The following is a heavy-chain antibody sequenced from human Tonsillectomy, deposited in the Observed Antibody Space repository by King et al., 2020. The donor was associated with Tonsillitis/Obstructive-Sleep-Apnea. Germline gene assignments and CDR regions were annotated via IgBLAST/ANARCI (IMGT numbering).Heavy chain of an antibody. CDR2: ISYDGTNK. J-gene: IGHJ6*03. D-gene: IGHD6-13*01. V-gene: IGHV3-30*01. CDR1: GFPFSTYA. Sequence: QLVQSGGGVVQPGRSLRLSCAASGFPFSTYAMHWVRQAPGKGLEWVAIISYDGTNKYYADSVKGRFTISRDNSKNTLYLQMNSLTAEDTAVYYCARTGSWYAYYHSYMDVWGKGTTVTVSS. CDR3: ARTGSWYAYYHSYMDV.